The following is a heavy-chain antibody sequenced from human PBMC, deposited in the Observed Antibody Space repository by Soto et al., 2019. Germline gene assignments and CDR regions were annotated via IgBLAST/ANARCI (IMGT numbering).Heavy chain of an antibody. CDR1: GESFSGFF. V-gene: IGHV4-34*02. CDR3: ARRVPGITTDY. D-gene: IGHD4-4*01. CDR2: INHSGSA. J-gene: IGHJ4*02. Sequence: QVQLQQWGAGLLKPSETLSLTCAVYGESFSGFFWSWIRQPPEKGLEWIGEINHSGSANYHPSLKSRVTISVDTTKNQFSLKLRSVTAADTAVYYCARRVPGITTDYWGQGIQVTVSS.